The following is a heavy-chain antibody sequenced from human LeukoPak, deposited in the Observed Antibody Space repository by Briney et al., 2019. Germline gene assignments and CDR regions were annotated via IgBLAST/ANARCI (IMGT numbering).Heavy chain of an antibody. V-gene: IGHV3-7*04. CDR3: AGDRGLFDF. Sequence: GGSLRLSCAASGFRFSNYWMTWVRQAPGKGLEWVANIKQGGGEKQYVGSVKGRFTISRDNAKNSLYLQMNSLRAEDTAVYYCAGDRGLFDFWGQGTLVTVSS. CDR1: GFRFSNYW. CDR2: IKQGGGEK. J-gene: IGHJ4*02. D-gene: IGHD3-10*01.